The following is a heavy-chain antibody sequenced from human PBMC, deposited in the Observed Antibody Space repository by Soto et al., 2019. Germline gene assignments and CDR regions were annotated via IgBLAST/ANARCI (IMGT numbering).Heavy chain of an antibody. CDR1: GGSISSGGYY. CDR3: ARATVGYCSGGSCFGLVWFDP. J-gene: IGHJ5*02. D-gene: IGHD2-15*01. V-gene: IGHV4-31*03. Sequence: SETLSLTCTVSGGSISSGGYYWSWIRQHPGKGLEWIGYIYYSGSTYYNPSLKSRVTISVDTSKNQFSLKLSSVTAADTAVYYCARATVGYCSGGSCFGLVWFDPWGQGTLVTVSS. CDR2: IYYSGST.